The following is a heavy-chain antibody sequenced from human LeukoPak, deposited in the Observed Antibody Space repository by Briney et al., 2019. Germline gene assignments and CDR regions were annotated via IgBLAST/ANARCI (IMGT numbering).Heavy chain of an antibody. J-gene: IGHJ3*02. CDR3: ARGPYSYDSSGAFDI. Sequence: SETLSLTCTVSGDSISSGDYCWSWFRQPAGKGLDWIGRISSSGSTNYNPSLKSRVTISVDTSKNQFSLKLSSVTAADTAVYFCARGPYSYDSSGAFDIWGQGTMVTVSS. CDR2: ISSSGST. V-gene: IGHV4-61*02. CDR1: GDSISSGDYC. D-gene: IGHD3-22*01.